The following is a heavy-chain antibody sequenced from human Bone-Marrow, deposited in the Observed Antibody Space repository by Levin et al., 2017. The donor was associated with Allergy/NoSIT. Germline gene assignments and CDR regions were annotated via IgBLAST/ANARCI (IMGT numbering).Heavy chain of an antibody. Sequence: SCAASGFTFSSYSMNWVRQAPGKGLEWVSYISSRGTTIYYADSVKGRFTISRDNAKNSLYLQMSSLRDEDTALYYCARTGMVAARINWFDPWGQGTLVTVSS. CDR1: GFTFSSYS. J-gene: IGHJ5*02. V-gene: IGHV3-48*02. CDR3: ARTGMVAARINWFDP. CDR2: ISSRGTTI. D-gene: IGHD2-15*01.